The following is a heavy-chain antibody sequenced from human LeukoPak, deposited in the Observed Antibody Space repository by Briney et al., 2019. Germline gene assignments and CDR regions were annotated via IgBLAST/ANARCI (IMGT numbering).Heavy chain of an antibody. D-gene: IGHD2-2*01. CDR2: ISGSGGST. CDR1: GSNNY. Sequence: PGGSLRLSCAASGSNNYISWVRQAPGTGLEWVSAISGSGGSTYYADSVKGRFTISRDNSKNTLYLQMNSLRAEDTAVYYCAKVVVNWFDPWGQGTLVTVSS. V-gene: IGHV3-23*01. J-gene: IGHJ5*02. CDR3: AKVVVNWFDP.